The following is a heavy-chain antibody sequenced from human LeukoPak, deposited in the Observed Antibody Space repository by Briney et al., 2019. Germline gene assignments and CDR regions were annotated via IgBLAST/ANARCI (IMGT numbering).Heavy chain of an antibody. CDR1: GYTFTSYD. V-gene: IGHV1-8*01. CDR2: MNPNSGNT. D-gene: IGHD2-2*01. CDR3: ARGVGYCSSTSCFNWSDP. Sequence: GASVKVSCKASGYTFTSYDINWVRQATGQGLEWMGWMNPNSGNTGYAQKFQGRVTMTRNTSISTAYMELSSLRSEDTAVYYCARGVGYCSSTSCFNWSDPWGQGTLVTVSS. J-gene: IGHJ5*02.